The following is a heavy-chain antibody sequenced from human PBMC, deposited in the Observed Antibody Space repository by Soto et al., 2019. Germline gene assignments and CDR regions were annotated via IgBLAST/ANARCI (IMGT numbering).Heavy chain of an antibody. CDR1: GGSISSSSYY. CDR2: IYYSGST. D-gene: IGHD1-1*01. V-gene: IGHV4-39*02. CDR3: ASRNWNDVSQVEY. Sequence: QLQLQESGPGLVKPSETLSLTCTVSGGSISSSSYYWGWIRQPPGKGLEWIGSIYYSGSTYYNPSLKSRVTLSVDTSKPHFSLKLSSVTAADTAVYYCASRNWNDVSQVEYWGQGTLVTVSS. J-gene: IGHJ4*02.